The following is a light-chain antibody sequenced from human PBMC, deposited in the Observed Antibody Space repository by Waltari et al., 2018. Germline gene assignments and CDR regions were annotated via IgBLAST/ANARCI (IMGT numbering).Light chain of an antibody. V-gene: IGKV1-39*01. Sequence: DIQMTQSPSSLSASAVDRVPITFRASQSISSYLNWYQQKPGKAPKLLIYATSSLQSGVPSRFSGSGSGTDFTLIISSLQPEDFATYYCQQSYSTPRTFGQGTKVEVK. CDR2: ATS. J-gene: IGKJ1*01. CDR3: QQSYSTPRT. CDR1: QSISSY.